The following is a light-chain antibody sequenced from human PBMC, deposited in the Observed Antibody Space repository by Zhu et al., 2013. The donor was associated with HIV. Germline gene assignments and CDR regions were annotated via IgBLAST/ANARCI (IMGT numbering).Light chain of an antibody. V-gene: IGKV3D-15*01. Sequence: DIVMTQSPGTLSLSPGDRVILSCRASQSVSSAYLAWYQQKPGQAPRLVIYDASRRATGIPDRFSGRGSGRDFTLTIDSLQSEDFAVYFCLQYNNWPPITFGQGTRLEI. CDR2: DAS. CDR1: QSVSSAY. CDR3: LQYNNWPPIT. J-gene: IGKJ5*01.